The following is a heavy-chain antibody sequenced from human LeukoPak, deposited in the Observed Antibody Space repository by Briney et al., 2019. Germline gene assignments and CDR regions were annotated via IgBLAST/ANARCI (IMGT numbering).Heavy chain of an antibody. CDR3: ARQPGDYYFDY. CDR1: GYSFTSYW. V-gene: IGHV5-51*01. CDR2: IYPGDTDT. J-gene: IGHJ4*02. Sequence: GESLKISCNGSGYSFTSYWIAWVRQMPGKGLECMGIIYPGDTDTRYSPSFQGQVTISADKSISTAYLQWSSLKASDTAMYYCARQPGDYYFDYWGQGTLVTVSS.